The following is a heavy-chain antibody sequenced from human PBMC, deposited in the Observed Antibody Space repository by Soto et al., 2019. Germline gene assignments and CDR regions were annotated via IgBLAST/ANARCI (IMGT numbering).Heavy chain of an antibody. V-gene: IGHV3-48*03. D-gene: IGHD3-16*01. CDR1: GFTFSSYE. CDR3: ARGAGMIHKFLYY. CDR2: ISSSGSTI. Sequence: EVQLVESGGGLVQPGGSLRLSCAASGFTFSSYEMNWVRQAPGKGLEWVSYISSSGSTIYYADSVKGRFTISRDNAKTSLYLQMNSLRAEYTAVYYCARGAGMIHKFLYYWGQGTLVTVSS. J-gene: IGHJ4*02.